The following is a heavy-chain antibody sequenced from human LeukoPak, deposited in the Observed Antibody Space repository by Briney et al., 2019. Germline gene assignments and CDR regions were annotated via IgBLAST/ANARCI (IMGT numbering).Heavy chain of an antibody. J-gene: IGHJ4*02. CDR1: GGSFSGYY. CDR3: ARGRGITMVRGVGFDY. D-gene: IGHD3-10*01. Sequence: SETLSLTCAVYGGSFSGYYWSWIRQPPGKGLEWIGEINHGGSTNYNPSLKSRVTISVDTSKNQFSLKLSSVTAADTAVYYCARGRGITMVRGVGFDYWGQGTLVTVSS. V-gene: IGHV4-34*01. CDR2: INHGGST.